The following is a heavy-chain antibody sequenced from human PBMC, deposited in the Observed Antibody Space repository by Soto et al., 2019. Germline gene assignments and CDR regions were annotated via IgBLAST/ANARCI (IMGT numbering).Heavy chain of an antibody. CDR2: IYWDDDK. CDR1: GFSLRSSPVG. CDR3: AHRLGGSSWNDGFFDF. Sequence: QITLKESGPMLVEPTEAIALTCSFSGFSLRSSPVGVGWFRQPPGKALEWLAVIYWDDDKRYNPSLKTRITMTKDTSRNQVALTMTDMEPKDTATYFCAHRLGGSSWNDGFFDFWGQGFPVTVS. V-gene: IGHV2-5*02. J-gene: IGHJ4*02. D-gene: IGHD1-1*01.